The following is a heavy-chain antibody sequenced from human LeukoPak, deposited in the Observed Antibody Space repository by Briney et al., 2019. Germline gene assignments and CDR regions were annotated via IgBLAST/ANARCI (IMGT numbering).Heavy chain of an antibody. CDR1: GFIFSDYG. Sequence: GRSLRLSCAASGFIFSDYGMHWARQTPGKGLEWVSVIFNSGGAFYADSVKGRFTTFRDDSKNTVYLQMNSLRVEDTAVYYCARWNYPWGQGTLVTVSS. J-gene: IGHJ5*02. CDR2: IFNSGGA. V-gene: IGHV3-NL1*01. D-gene: IGHD1-1*01. CDR3: ARWNYP.